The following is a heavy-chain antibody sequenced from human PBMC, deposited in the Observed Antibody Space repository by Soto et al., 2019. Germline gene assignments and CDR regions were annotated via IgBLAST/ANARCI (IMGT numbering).Heavy chain of an antibody. CDR3: AREIVDIVATTNYYFDY. J-gene: IGHJ4*02. D-gene: IGHD5-12*01. V-gene: IGHV4-30-4*01. CDR1: GGSISSGEYY. Sequence: PSETLSLTCTVSGGSISSGEYYWTWIRQPPGKGLEWIGYIYYSGSTYYNPSLKSRVTISVDTSKNQFSLKLSSVTAADTAVYYCAREIVDIVATTNYYFDYWGQGTLVTVSS. CDR2: IYYSGST.